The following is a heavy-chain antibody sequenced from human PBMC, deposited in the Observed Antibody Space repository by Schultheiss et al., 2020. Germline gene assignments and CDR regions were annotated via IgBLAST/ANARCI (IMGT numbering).Heavy chain of an antibody. D-gene: IGHD1-26*01. CDR3: ARGWEPNYYYGMEV. V-gene: IGHV3-9*01. Sequence: GGSLRLSCAASGFTLDDYAMHWVRQAPGKGLEWVSGISWNSGSIGYADSVKGRFTISRDSSKNTLYLQMNSLRAEDTAVYYCARGWEPNYYYGMEVWGQGTTVTVSS. CDR1: GFTLDDYA. J-gene: IGHJ6*02. CDR2: ISWNSGSI.